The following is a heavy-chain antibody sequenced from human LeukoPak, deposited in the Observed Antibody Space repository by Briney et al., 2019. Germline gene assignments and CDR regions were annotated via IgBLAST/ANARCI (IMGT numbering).Heavy chain of an antibody. V-gene: IGHV3-53*01. CDR2: IYSGGTT. CDR3: ARDPFGAKGLFHS. J-gene: IGHJ4*02. D-gene: IGHD1-26*01. Sequence: GGSLRLPCAASGFTVSSNYMSWVRQAPGKGLEWVSIIYSGGTTYYADSVKGRFTISRDNSKNTLYLQMNSLRAEDTAVYYCARDPFGAKGLFHSWGQGTLVTVSS. CDR1: GFTVSSNY.